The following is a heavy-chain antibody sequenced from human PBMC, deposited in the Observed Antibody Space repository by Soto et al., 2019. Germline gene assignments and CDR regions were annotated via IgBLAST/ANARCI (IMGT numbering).Heavy chain of an antibody. CDR3: AKGNQVAMSDY. CDR2: FYASGYT. Sequence: XRILSLLFVYSGGCVSNYEWSWMREPAGKGLEWIGRFYASGYTNYNPSLNSRDTMSLDISKNQFSLRLSSVTAADTAVDYCAKGNQVAMSDYWGQGTLVTVAS. J-gene: IGHJ4*02. CDR1: GGCVSNYE. V-gene: IGHV4-4*07.